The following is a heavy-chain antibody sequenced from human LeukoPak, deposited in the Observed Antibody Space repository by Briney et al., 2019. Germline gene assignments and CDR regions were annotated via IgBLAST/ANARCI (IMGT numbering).Heavy chain of an antibody. J-gene: IGHJ4*02. D-gene: IGHD2/OR15-2a*01. Sequence: PGGSLRLSCAASGFTFNSYAMSRVRQAPGKGLEWVSIISGSGYSTYYADSVKGRFTISRDNSKNTLYLQLNSLRAEDTAMYYCAKDLEVDDNTKRSFDYWGQGTLVTVSS. V-gene: IGHV3-23*01. CDR2: ISGSGYST. CDR1: GFTFNSYA. CDR3: AKDLEVDDNTKRSFDY.